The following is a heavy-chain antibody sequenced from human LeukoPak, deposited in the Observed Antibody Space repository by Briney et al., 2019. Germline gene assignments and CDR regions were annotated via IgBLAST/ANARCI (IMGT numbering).Heavy chain of an antibody. CDR3: TTVGAPEDY. J-gene: IGHJ4*02. CDR1: GFTFGSYA. V-gene: IGHV3-21*01. CDR2: ISSSSSYI. Sequence: GGSLRLSCAASGFTFGSYAMNWVRQAPGKGLEWVSSISSSSSYIYYADSVKGRFTISRDNAKNSLYLQMNSLRAEDTAVYYCTTVGAPEDYWGQGTLVTVSS. D-gene: IGHD1-26*01.